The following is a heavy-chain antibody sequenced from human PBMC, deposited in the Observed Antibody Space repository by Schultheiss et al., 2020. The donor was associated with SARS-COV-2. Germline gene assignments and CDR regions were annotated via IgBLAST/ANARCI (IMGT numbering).Heavy chain of an antibody. CDR1: GLTVGSTY. J-gene: IGHJ4*02. CDR3: AKHRGGYSLQPLDY. V-gene: IGHV3-11*01. CDR2: ISSSGSTI. D-gene: IGHD5-18*01. Sequence: GESLKISCAASGLTVGSTYMSWVRQAPGKGLEWVSYISSSGSTIYYADSVKGRFTISRDNFKNTLYLQMNSLRVEDTAVYYCAKHRGGYSLQPLDYWGQGTLVTVSS.